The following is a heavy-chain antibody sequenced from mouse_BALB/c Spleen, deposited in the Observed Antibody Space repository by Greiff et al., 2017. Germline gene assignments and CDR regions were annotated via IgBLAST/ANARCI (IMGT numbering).Heavy chain of an antibody. J-gene: IGHJ2*01. CDR3: ARLGGLDY. D-gene: IGHD4-1*01. CDR1: GYAFTNYL. V-gene: IGHV1-54*01. Sequence: QVQLQQSGAELVRPGTSVKVSCKASGYAFTNYLIEWVKQRPGLGLEWIGVINPGSGGTNYNEKFKGKATLTADKSSSTAYMQLSSLTSDDSAVYFCARLGGLDYWGQGTTLTVSS. CDR2: INPGSGGT.